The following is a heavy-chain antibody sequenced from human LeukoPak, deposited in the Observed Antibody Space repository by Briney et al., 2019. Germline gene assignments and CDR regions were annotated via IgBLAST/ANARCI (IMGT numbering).Heavy chain of an antibody. CDR2: ISGDGTNT. J-gene: IGHJ4*02. CDR1: GFNFDDYV. V-gene: IGHV3-43*02. D-gene: IGHD6-13*01. CDR3: AKGLVSGSWYVDT. Sequence: GGSLRLSCAASGFNFDDYVMHWVRQPPGKGLEWISFISGDGTNTYYSDSVRGRFIISRDNSKNSLYLQLHSLTTDDTALYYCAKGLVSGSWYVDTRGQGTLVTASS.